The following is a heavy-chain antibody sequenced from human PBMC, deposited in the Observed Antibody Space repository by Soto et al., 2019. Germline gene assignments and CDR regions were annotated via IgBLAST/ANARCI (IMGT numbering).Heavy chain of an antibody. D-gene: IGHD4-17*01. J-gene: IGHJ4*02. CDR1: GGSISSGCYY. V-gene: IGHV4-30-2*01. Sequence: TSETLSLTCTVSGGSISSGCYYWSWIRQPPGKGLEWIGYIYHSGSTYYNPSLKSRVTISVDRSKNQFSLKLSSVTAADTAVYYCARGGKTVTTFDYWGQGTLVTV. CDR3: ARGGKTVTTFDY. CDR2: IYHSGST.